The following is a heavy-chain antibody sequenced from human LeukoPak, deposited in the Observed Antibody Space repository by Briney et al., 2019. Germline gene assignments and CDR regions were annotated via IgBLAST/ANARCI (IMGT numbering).Heavy chain of an antibody. CDR3: ARDGKDYGDYLYYFDY. CDR2: IYSGGST. CDR1: GFTVSSNY. Sequence: GGSLRLSCAASGFTVSSNYMNWVRQAPGKGLEWVSVIYSGGSTYYADSVKGRFTISRDNSKNTLYLQMNSLRAEDTAVYYCARDGKDYGDYLYYFDYWGQGTLVTVSS. V-gene: IGHV3-66*01. D-gene: IGHD4-17*01. J-gene: IGHJ4*02.